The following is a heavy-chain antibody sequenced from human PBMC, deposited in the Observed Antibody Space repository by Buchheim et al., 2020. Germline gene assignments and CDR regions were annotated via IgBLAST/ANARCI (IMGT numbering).Heavy chain of an antibody. J-gene: IGHJ4*02. D-gene: IGHD1-7*01. CDR3: ARDHRDWNYEDY. CDR2: IIPVFRKP. Sequence: QVQLVQSGAEVKKPGSSVKVSCKASGGTFNSYVISWVRQAPGQGLEWLGGIIPVFRKPHYAQKFQGRVTITADESTNTAYMELSSLRSEDTAVYYCARDHRDWNYEDYWGQGTL. CDR1: GGTFNSYV. V-gene: IGHV1-69*01.